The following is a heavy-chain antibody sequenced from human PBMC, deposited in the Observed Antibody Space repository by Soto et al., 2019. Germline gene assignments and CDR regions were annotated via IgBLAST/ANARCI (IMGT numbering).Heavy chain of an antibody. J-gene: IGHJ3*02. Sequence: GGSLRLSCAASGFTFSSYAMSWVRQAPGKGLEWVSAISGSGGSTYYADSVKGRFTISRDNSKNTLYLQMNSLRAEDTAVYYCAKDLNYGSGENNAFDIWGQGTMVTVSS. D-gene: IGHD3-10*01. CDR3: AKDLNYGSGENNAFDI. CDR1: GFTFSSYA. CDR2: ISGSGGST. V-gene: IGHV3-23*01.